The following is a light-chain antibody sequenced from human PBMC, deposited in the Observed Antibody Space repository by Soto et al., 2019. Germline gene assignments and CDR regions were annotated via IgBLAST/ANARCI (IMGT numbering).Light chain of an antibody. CDR2: KAS. CDR1: QSISSW. CDR3: QQYNSYPYT. J-gene: IGKJ2*01. Sequence: DIQMTQPPSTLSASVGDRVTITCRASQSISSWLAWYQQKPGKAPKLLIYKASSLESGVPSRISGSGSGTEFTLTISSLQPDDFATYYCQQYNSYPYTFGQGTKLEIK. V-gene: IGKV1-5*03.